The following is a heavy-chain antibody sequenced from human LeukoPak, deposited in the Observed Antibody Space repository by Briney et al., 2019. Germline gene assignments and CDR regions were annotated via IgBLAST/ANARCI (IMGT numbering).Heavy chain of an antibody. V-gene: IGHV1-69*13. Sequence: SVKVSCKGSGGTFSTYPTSWVRQAPARGLEWMGGIIPIFDTTNYEQTFQDRASITADESTSTVYIELTSLRAEDTAIHYCARGRLRYCRTTSCYSFDQWGQGTLVTVSS. CDR1: GGTFSTYP. CDR2: IIPIFDTT. J-gene: IGHJ4*02. D-gene: IGHD2-2*01. CDR3: ARGRLRYCRTTSCYSFDQ.